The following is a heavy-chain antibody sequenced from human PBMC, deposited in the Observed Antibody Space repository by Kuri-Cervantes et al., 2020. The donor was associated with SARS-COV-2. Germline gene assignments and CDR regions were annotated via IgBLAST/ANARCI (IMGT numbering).Heavy chain of an antibody. CDR2: ISYDGRKK. V-gene: IGHV3-30*03. CDR1: GFTFNNYD. CDR3: ARRLRKYYFDY. Sequence: GESLKISCAASGFTFNNYDIYWVRQAPGKGLEWVAVISYDGRKKYYADSVKGRFTISRDNSKSTLYLPMYNPRAEDTAVYYCARRLRKYYFDYWGQGTLVTVSS. J-gene: IGHJ4*02. D-gene: IGHD1-14*01.